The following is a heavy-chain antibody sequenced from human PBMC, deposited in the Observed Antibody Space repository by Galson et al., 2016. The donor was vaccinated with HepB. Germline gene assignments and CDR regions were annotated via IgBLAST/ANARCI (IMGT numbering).Heavy chain of an antibody. CDR2: VKSEIDGGTT. Sequence: SLRLSCAASGFTFRNAWMSWVRQAPGTGLEWVGRVKSEIDGGTTDYAAPVKGRFTISSDDSKITLYLQLNSLKTEDTAVYYCMLGRYYFDYWGQGTLVTVSS. CDR3: MLGRYYFDY. D-gene: IGHD3-16*01. J-gene: IGHJ4*02. V-gene: IGHV3-15*01. CDR1: GFTFRNAW.